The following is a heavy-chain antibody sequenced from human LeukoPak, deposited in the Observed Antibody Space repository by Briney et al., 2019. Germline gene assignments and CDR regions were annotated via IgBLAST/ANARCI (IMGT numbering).Heavy chain of an antibody. CDR3: ARDIYGSGSCYDY. CDR1: GYTFTGYY. J-gene: IGHJ4*02. CDR2: INPNSGGT. D-gene: IGHD3-10*01. Sequence: ASVKVSCTASGYTFTGYYIHWVRQAPGQGLEWMGWINPNSGGTKYAQKFQGRVTMTRDTSISTAYMELSRLRSDDTAVYYCARDIYGSGSCYDYWGQGTLVTVSS. V-gene: IGHV1-2*02.